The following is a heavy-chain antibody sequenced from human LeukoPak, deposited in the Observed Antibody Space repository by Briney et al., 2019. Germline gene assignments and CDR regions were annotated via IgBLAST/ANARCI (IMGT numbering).Heavy chain of an antibody. V-gene: IGHV4-59*01. Sequence: SETLSLTCTVSGGSISFYYCSWLRQPPGKGLEWIGYIYYSGSTNYNPSLKSRVTISVDTSKNQFSLKLNSVTAADTAVYYCARDNSSGYDYWGQGTLVTVSS. CDR1: GGSISFYY. CDR2: IYYSGST. J-gene: IGHJ4*02. CDR3: ARDNSSGYDY. D-gene: IGHD3-22*01.